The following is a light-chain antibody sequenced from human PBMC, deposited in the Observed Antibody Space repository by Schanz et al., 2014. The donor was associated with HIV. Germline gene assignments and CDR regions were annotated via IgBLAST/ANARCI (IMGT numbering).Light chain of an antibody. V-gene: IGKV1-27*01. Sequence: DIQMTQSPSVLSASVGDRVTITCRASQGISNYLAWYQQKPGKAPKVLIYGASTLQSGVPSRFSGSGSGTDFALTISSLQPEDIGTYSCQQSYNTPYTFGQGTKLEIK. CDR2: GAS. CDR3: QQSYNTPYT. J-gene: IGKJ2*01. CDR1: QGISNY.